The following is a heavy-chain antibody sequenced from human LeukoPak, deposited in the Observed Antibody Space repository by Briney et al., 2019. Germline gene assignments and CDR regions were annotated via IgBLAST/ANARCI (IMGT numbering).Heavy chain of an antibody. CDR3: AGDQGSGWGADYYGMDV. CDR2: ISSSSSSI. CDR1: GFIFSGYT. Sequence: PGESLTLSCAASGFIFSGYTMNWVRQAPGKGLEWVSSISSSSSSIHNLDSVKGRFTISRDNTKNSLLLQMDSLRAEDTAVYYCAGDQGSGWGADYYGMDVWGQGTTVTVSS. V-gene: IGHV3-21*01. J-gene: IGHJ6*02. D-gene: IGHD6-19*01.